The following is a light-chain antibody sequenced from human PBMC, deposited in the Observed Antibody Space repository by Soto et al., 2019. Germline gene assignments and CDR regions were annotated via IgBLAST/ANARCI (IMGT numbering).Light chain of an antibody. V-gene: IGKV3D-15*01. CDR3: QQYNNWPPIT. CDR1: QILSSN. Sequence: EIVLTQSPGTLSLSPGEGATLSCRASQILSSNYLAWYQQKPGQAPRLXXYGESRRATGIPARFSGSGSGTEFTLTISSLQSEDFAVYYCQQYNNWPPITFGQGTRLEIK. CDR2: GES. J-gene: IGKJ5*01.